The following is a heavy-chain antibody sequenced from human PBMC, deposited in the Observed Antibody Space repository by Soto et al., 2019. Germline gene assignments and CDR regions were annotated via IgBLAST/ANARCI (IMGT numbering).Heavy chain of an antibody. V-gene: IGHV4-39*01. J-gene: IGHJ4*02. D-gene: IGHD5-12*01. CDR1: GGSISSSSYY. CDR3: ARGDPYSGYAD. Sequence: SETLSLTCTVSGGSISSSSYYWGWIRQPPGKGLEWIGSIYYSGSTYYNPSLKSRVTISVDTSKNQFSLKLSSVTAADTAVYYCARGDPYSGYADWGQGTLVTVSS. CDR2: IYYSGST.